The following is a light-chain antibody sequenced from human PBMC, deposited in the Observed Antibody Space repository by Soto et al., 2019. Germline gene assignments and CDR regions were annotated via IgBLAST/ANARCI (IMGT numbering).Light chain of an antibody. CDR1: SSYVGAYNY. V-gene: IGLV2-11*01. CDR3: CSYADTYVE. Sequence: QSALTQPRSVYGSPGQSVAISCTGTSSYVGAYNYVSWYQQHPGKAPKLMIYDVDKRPSGVPDRFSGSKSGNTASLTISGLQAEDEADYYCCSYADTYVELGGGTKVTVL. J-gene: IGLJ2*01. CDR2: DVD.